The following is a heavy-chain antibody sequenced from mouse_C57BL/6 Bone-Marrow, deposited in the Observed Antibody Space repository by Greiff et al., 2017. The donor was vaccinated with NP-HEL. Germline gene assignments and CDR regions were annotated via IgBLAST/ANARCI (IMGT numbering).Heavy chain of an antibody. J-gene: IGHJ2*01. V-gene: IGHV1-59*01. Sequence: QVQLQQPGAELVRPGTSVKLSCKASGYTFTSYWMHWVKQRPGQGLEWIGVIDPSDSYTNYNQKFKGKATLTVDTSSSTAYMQLSSLTSEDSAVYYCAYYYGSSPHYWGQGTTLTVSS. D-gene: IGHD1-1*01. CDR2: IDPSDSYT. CDR3: AYYYGSSPHY. CDR1: GYTFTSYW.